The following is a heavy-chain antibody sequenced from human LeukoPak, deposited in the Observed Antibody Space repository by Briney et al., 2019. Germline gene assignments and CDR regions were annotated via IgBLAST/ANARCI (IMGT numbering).Heavy chain of an antibody. V-gene: IGHV4-39*07. D-gene: IGHD2-15*01. CDR3: ARVYCSGGSCYLIRFDY. CDR2: IYYSGST. Sequence: SETLSLTCTVSGGSISSSSYYWGWIRQPPGKGLEWIGSIYYSGSTYYNPSLKSRVTISVDTSKNQFSLKLSSVTAADTAVYYCARVYCSGGSCYLIRFDYWGQGTLVTVSS. J-gene: IGHJ4*02. CDR1: GGSISSSSYY.